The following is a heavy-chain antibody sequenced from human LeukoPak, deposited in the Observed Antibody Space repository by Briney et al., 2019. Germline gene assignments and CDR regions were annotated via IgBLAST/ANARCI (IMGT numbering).Heavy chain of an antibody. CDR2: FSGDGDST. Sequence: GGSLRLSCAASGFTFDNYAMHWVRQPPGKGLEWVSLFSGDGDSTYFADSVKGRFTISRDNSKNSLYLQMNSLRTEDTALYYCAKAYYGSRFSSFDYWDQGTLVTVSS. V-gene: IGHV3-43*02. J-gene: IGHJ4*02. CDR3: AKAYYGSRFSSFDY. D-gene: IGHD3-10*01. CDR1: GFTFDNYA.